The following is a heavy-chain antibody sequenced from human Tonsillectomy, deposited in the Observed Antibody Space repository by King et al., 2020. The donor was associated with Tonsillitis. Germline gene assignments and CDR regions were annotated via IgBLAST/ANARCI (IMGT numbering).Heavy chain of an antibody. CDR2: INSDGSDT. Sequence: VQLVESGGGLVQPGGSLRLSCAASGFTFSSYWMHWVRQAPGKGLVWVSRINSDGSDTTYADSVKGRFTISRDNAKNTLYLQMKSLRAEDTAVYYCARAERALLRYFVCFTPPVDYWGQGTLLTVSS. CDR3: ARAERALLRYFVCFTPPVDY. J-gene: IGHJ4*02. D-gene: IGHD3-9*01. CDR1: GFTFSSYW. V-gene: IGHV3-74*01.